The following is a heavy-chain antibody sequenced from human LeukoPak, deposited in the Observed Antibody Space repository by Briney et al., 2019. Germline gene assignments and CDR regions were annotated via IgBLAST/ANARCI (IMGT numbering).Heavy chain of an antibody. J-gene: IGHJ4*02. CDR3: ARGLSGYSYGYYFDY. D-gene: IGHD5-18*01. Sequence: SETLSLTCAVSGGSLSSGGYYWNWIRQPPGKGLEWIGYIYYSGSTNYNPSLKSRVTISVDTSKNQFSLRLSSVTAADTAVYYCARGLSGYSYGYYFDYWGQGTLFTVSS. CDR1: GGSLSSGGYY. V-gene: IGHV4-61*08. CDR2: IYYSGST.